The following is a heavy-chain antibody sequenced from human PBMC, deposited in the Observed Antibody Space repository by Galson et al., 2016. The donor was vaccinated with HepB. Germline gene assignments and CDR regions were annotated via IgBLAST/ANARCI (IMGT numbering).Heavy chain of an antibody. CDR3: ASQSYYDSSGYYYSAYYFDY. V-gene: IGHV3-7*01. Sequence: SLRLSCAASGFSFSSCWMSWVRQAPGKGLEWVANIKQDGSEKYYVDSVTGRFTISRDNAKNSLYLQMNSLRAEDTAVYYCASQSYYDSSGYYYSAYYFDYWGQGTLVTVSS. J-gene: IGHJ4*02. CDR1: GFSFSSCW. CDR2: IKQDGSEK. D-gene: IGHD3-22*01.